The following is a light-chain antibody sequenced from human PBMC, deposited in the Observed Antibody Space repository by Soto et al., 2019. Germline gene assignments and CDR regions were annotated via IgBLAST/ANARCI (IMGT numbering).Light chain of an antibody. CDR1: QSVPRSY. J-gene: IGKJ5*01. V-gene: IGKV3-20*01. Sequence: ENVLTQSPGTLSLSPGERATLSCRASQSVPRSYLAWYQQKPGQAPRLLIYGTSSRATGIPDRFSGSGSGTDFTLTISRLEPEDIAVSYCHQYGSSITFGQGTRLEIK. CDR3: HQYGSSIT. CDR2: GTS.